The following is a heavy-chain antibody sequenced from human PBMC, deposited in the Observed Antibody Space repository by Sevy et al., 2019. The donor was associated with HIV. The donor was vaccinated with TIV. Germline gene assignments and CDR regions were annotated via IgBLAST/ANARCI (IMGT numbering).Heavy chain of an antibody. CDR2: ISYDGSNK. CDR1: GFTFSSYA. J-gene: IGHJ6*02. V-gene: IGHV3-30-3*01. Sequence: GGSLRLSCAASGFTFSSYAMHWVRQAPGKGLEWVAVISYDGSNKYYADSVKGRFTISRDNSKNTLYLQMDGLRAEDTAPYYCARDDEPDYYYFDMDVWGQWTTVTVSS. CDR3: ARDDEPDYYYFDMDV.